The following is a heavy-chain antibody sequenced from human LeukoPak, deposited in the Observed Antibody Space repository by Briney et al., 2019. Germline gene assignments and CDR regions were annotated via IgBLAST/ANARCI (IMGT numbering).Heavy chain of an antibody. J-gene: IGHJ4*02. CDR3: VMGDY. CDR2: ITSSGTTT. Sequence: GGSLRLSCVASGFTFSDYFMTWIRQAPGKGLEYISFITSSGTTTYYADSLKGRFTISRDNAKKSLYLQMNSLRAEDTAVYYCVMGDYWGQGTLVTVSS. CDR1: GFTFSDYF. V-gene: IGHV3-11*04. D-gene: IGHD3-10*01.